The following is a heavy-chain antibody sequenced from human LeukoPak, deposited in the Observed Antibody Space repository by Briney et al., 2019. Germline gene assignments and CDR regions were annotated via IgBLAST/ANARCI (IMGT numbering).Heavy chain of an antibody. CDR1: GFTFRSYA. CDR3: ARDAGAQDYFHY. V-gene: IGHV3-30*03. CDR2: ISYDGSET. Sequence: GGSLRLSCVASGFTFRSYAMHWVRQAPGEGLEWVATISYDGSETYYSDSVNGRFTISRDNSRNTLSLQMSRLTTDDSTVYFCARDAGAQDYFHYWGQGTLVTVSS. J-gene: IGHJ4*02.